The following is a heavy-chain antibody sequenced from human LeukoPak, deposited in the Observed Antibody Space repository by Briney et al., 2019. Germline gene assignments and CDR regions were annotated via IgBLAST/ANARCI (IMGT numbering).Heavy chain of an antibody. CDR2: IYYSGST. Sequence: SETLSLTCTVSGGSISSYYWSWIRQPPGKGLEWIGYIYYSGSTNYNPSLKSRVTISVDTSKNQFSLKLSSVTAADTAVYYCARQRPTYYYYGMDVWGQGTTVTVSS. J-gene: IGHJ6*02. V-gene: IGHV4-59*08. CDR3: ARQRPTYYYYGMDV. CDR1: GGSISSYY.